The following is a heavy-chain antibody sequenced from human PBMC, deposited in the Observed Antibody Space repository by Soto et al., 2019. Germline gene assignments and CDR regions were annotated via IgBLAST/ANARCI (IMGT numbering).Heavy chain of an antibody. CDR3: ATHRHTYSAACYLPPYFDY. D-gene: IGHD6-13*01. Sequence: SPTLSLTCAISGDSVSSNSAAWNWIRQSPSRGLEWLGRRYYRSKWYNDYAVSVKSRISINPDTSKNQFSLQLNSVTPEYTAVYYCATHRHTYSAACYLPPYFDYWRQGTLVTVSS. CDR2: RYYRSKWYN. J-gene: IGHJ4*02. V-gene: IGHV6-1*01. CDR1: GDSVSSNSAA.